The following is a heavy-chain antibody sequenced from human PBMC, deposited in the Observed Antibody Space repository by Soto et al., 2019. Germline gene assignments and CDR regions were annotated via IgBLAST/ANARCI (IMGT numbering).Heavy chain of an antibody. D-gene: IGHD3-22*01. CDR2: MNPNSGNT. CDR1: GYTFTSYD. Sequence: ASVKVSCKASGYTFTSYDINGVRQATGQGLEWMGWMNPNSGNTGYAQKFQGRVTMTRNTSISTAYMELSSLRSEDTAVYYCAREGLDSSGSYDAFDIWGQGTMVTVSS. CDR3: AREGLDSSGSYDAFDI. V-gene: IGHV1-8*01. J-gene: IGHJ3*02.